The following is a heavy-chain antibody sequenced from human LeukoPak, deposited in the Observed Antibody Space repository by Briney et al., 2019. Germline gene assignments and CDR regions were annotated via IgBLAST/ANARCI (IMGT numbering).Heavy chain of an antibody. CDR3: ARDRVKSDDILTGYPHYYYFFYMDV. V-gene: IGHV3-66*03. Sequence: PGGSLGLSCAVSGFTVNDNYMSWVRQAPGKGLEWISVIYRSGDTYYAASVKGRFTVSRDNDQNTLYLQLNSLRPEYTAVYYCARDRVKSDDILTGYPHYYYFFYMDVWGKGTVVTVSS. CDR1: GFTVNDNY. CDR2: IYRSGDT. J-gene: IGHJ6*03. D-gene: IGHD3-9*01.